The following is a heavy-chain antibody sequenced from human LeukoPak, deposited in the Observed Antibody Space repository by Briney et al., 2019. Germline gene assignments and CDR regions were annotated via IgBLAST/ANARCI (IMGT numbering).Heavy chain of an antibody. CDR3: AREGGDDSSGYLRYYFDY. Sequence: ASVKVSCKASGYTFTGYYMHWVRQAPGQGLEWMGWINPNSGGTNYAQKFQGRVTMTRDTSISTAYMELSRLRSDDTAVYYCAREGGDDSSGYLRYYFDYWGQGTLVTVSS. CDR1: GYTFTGYY. D-gene: IGHD3-22*01. V-gene: IGHV1-2*02. J-gene: IGHJ4*02. CDR2: INPNSGGT.